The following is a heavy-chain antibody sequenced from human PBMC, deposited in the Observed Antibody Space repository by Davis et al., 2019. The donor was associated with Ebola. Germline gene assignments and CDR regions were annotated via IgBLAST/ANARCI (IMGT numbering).Heavy chain of an antibody. CDR1: GYSFTNYW. J-gene: IGHJ4*02. CDR2: IYPGDSET. D-gene: IGHD3-10*01. Sequence: GESLKISCKGSGYSFTNYWIGWVRQMPGKGLEWMGIIYPGDSETRYSPSFRGQVTISADKSFSTAYLQWSGLKASDTAMYYCARMGKSYYDSLWDYWGQGTLVTVSS. CDR3: ARMGKSYYDSLWDY. V-gene: IGHV5-51*01.